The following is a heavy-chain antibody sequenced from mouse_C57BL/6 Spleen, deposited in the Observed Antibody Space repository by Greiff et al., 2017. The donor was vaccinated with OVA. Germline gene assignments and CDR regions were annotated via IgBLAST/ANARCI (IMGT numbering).Heavy chain of an antibody. CDR2: IWRGGST. V-gene: IGHV2-5*01. CDR3: SKSPAHYYGSSPHWYFDV. J-gene: IGHJ1*03. D-gene: IGHD1-1*01. Sequence: VKLVESGPGLVQPSQSLSITCTVSGFSLTSYGVHWVRQSPGKGLEWLGVIWRGGSTDYNAAFLSRMGITKDNSKCQAFFKMNSLQADDTAIYYCSKSPAHYYGSSPHWYFDVWGTGTTVTVSS. CDR1: GFSLTSYG.